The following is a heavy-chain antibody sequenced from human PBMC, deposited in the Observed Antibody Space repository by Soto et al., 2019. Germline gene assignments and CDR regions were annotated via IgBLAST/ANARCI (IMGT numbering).Heavy chain of an antibody. CDR1: GGSISSGSHS. V-gene: IGHV4-30-2*01. CDR3: ASSRVSSPSLDV. J-gene: IGHJ6*02. D-gene: IGHD1-26*01. Sequence: QLQLQESGSGLVKPSQTLSLTCRVSGGSISSGSHSWNWIRQPPGKGLEWIGHIYHGGGTYYNPSLKNRVTISADRSKNQFSLNLTTGTAADTAVYYCASSRVSSPSLDVWGQGTTVTVSS. CDR2: IYHGGGT.